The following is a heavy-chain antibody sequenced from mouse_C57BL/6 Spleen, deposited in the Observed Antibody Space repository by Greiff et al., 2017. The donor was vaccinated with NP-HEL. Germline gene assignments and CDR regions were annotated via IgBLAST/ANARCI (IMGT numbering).Heavy chain of an antibody. V-gene: IGHV2-9-1*01. Sequence: VMLVESGPGLVAPSQSLSITCTVSGFSLTSYAISWVRQPPGKGLEWLGVIWTGGGTNYNSALKSRLSISKDNSKSQVFLKMNSLQTDDTARYYCARNPRRQLDYYAMDYWGQGTSVTVSS. D-gene: IGHD6-1*02. CDR1: GFSLTSYA. CDR2: IWTGGGT. J-gene: IGHJ4*01. CDR3: ARNPRRQLDYYAMDY.